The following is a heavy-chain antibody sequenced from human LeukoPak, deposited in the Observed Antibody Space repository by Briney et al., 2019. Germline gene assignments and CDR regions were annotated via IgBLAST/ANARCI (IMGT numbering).Heavy chain of an antibody. CDR1: GYTFTSYD. V-gene: IGHV1-8*01. Sequence: ASVKVSCKASGYTFTSYDINWVRQATGQGLEWMGWMNPNSGNTCYAQKFQGRVTMTRNTSISTAYMELSSLRSEDTAVYYCARQNPHTNWFDPWGQGTLVTVSS. D-gene: IGHD2/OR15-2a*01. CDR3: ARQNPHTNWFDP. J-gene: IGHJ5*02. CDR2: MNPNSGNT.